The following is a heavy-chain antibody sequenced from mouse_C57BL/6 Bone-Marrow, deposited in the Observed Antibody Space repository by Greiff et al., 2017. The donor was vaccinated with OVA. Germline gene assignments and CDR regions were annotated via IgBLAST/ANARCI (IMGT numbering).Heavy chain of an antibody. J-gene: IGHJ2*01. V-gene: IGHV5-6*01. D-gene: IGHD4-1*01. Sequence: EVHLVESGGDLVKPGGSLKLSCAASGFTFSSYGMSWVRQTPDKRLEWVATISSGGSYTYYPDSVKGRFTISRDNAKNTLYLRMSSLKSEDTAMYYCARHWAYFDYWGQGTTLTVSS. CDR2: ISSGGSYT. CDR3: ARHWAYFDY. CDR1: GFTFSSYG.